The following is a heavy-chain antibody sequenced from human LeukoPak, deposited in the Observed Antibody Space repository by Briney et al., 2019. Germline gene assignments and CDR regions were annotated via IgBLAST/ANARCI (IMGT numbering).Heavy chain of an antibody. Sequence: SVKLSCKASGGTFSSYTISWARHAPGPGLEWMGVTIPIFGTANYAQKFQGRVTITADESTSTAYMELSSLRSEATAVYYCARAPPEYTTGGYYWGQGTLVTVSS. CDR3: ARAPPEYTTGGYY. CDR2: TIPIFGTA. CDR1: GGTFSSYT. V-gene: IGHV1-69*13. D-gene: IGHD1-1*01. J-gene: IGHJ4*02.